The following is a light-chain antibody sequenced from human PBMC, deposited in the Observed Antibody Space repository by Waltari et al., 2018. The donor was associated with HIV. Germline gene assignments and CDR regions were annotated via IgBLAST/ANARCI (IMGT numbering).Light chain of an antibody. CDR2: KDR. CDR1: HLPKKT. CDR3: QSSDISGNYWV. J-gene: IGLJ2*01. V-gene: IGLV3-25*03. Sequence: YGLPQPPSVSVSPGQTATIHCSGDHLPKKTGYWYQQKPGHAPVMVIYKDRERPSGIPERFSGSSSATTATLTISGVQPEDEADYYCQSSDISGNYWVLGGGTKLTVL.